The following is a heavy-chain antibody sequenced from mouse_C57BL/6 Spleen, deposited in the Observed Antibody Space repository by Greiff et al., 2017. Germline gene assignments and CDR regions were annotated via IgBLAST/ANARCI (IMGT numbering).Heavy chain of an antibody. J-gene: IGHJ1*03. V-gene: IGHV14-1*01. Sequence: EVKVVESGAELVRPGASVKLSCTASGFNIKDYYMHWVKQRPEQGLEWIGRIDPEDGDTEYAPKFQGKATMTADTSSNTAYLQLSSLTSEDTAVYYCTSTVVPNWYFDVWGKGTTVTVSS. D-gene: IGHD1-1*01. CDR2: IDPEDGDT. CDR1: GFNIKDYY. CDR3: TSTVVPNWYFDV.